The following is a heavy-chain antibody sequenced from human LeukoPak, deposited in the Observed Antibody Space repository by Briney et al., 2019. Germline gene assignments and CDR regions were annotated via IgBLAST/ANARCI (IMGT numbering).Heavy chain of an antibody. Sequence: PSETLSLTCTVSGGSIGSSSYYWGWIRQPPGKGLEWIGSIYYSGSTYYNPSLKSRVTISVDTSKNQFSLKLSSVTAADTAVYYCARGLERGDDYWGQGTLVTVSS. CDR2: IYYSGST. CDR3: ARGLERGDDY. J-gene: IGHJ4*02. D-gene: IGHD1-1*01. CDR1: GGSIGSSSYY. V-gene: IGHV4-39*07.